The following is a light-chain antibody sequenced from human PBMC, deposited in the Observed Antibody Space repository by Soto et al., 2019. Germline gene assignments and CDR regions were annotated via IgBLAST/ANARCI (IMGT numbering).Light chain of an antibody. CDR3: SSNAGSFNIDV. Sequence: QSALTQPPSASGSPGQSVTISCTGTSSDVGGYNYDSWYQQHPGKAPKLMIYEVNKRPSGVPDRFSGSKSGNTASLTVSGLQVDDEADYYCSSNAGSFNIDVFGTGTKLTVL. J-gene: IGLJ1*01. CDR2: EVN. CDR1: SSDVGGYNY. V-gene: IGLV2-8*01.